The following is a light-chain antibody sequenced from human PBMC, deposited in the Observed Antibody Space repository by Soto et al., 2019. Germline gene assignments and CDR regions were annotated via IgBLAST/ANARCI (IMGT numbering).Light chain of an antibody. CDR3: HQCESSQYT. CDR1: QSVDSGC. Sequence: EIVLTQSPGTLSLSPGETATLSCRASQSVDSGCLAWYQHKVGQPPRLLVFAVSHRATGIPARFSGSGSGTDFTLTITRLEPEDFAVYYCHQCESSQYTFGQGTNVEI. V-gene: IGKV3-20*01. J-gene: IGKJ2*01. CDR2: AVS.